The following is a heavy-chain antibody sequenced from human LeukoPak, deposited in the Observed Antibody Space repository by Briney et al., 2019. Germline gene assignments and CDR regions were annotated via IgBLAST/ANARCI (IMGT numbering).Heavy chain of an antibody. J-gene: IGHJ6*02. V-gene: IGHV1-24*01. CDR3: ARDPATVPDYYYYGMDV. Sequence: ASVKVSCKVSGYTLTELSMHWVRQAPGKGLEWMGGFDPEDGETIYAQKFQGRVAITEDTSTDTAYMELSSLRSEDTAVYYCARDPATVPDYYYYGMDVWGQGTTVTVSS. D-gene: IGHD4-17*01. CDR1: GYTLTELS. CDR2: FDPEDGET.